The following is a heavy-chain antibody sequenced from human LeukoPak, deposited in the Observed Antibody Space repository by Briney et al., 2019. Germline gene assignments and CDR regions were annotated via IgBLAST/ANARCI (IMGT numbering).Heavy chain of an antibody. J-gene: IGHJ4*02. D-gene: IGHD3-16*02. CDR2: ISSNGGST. CDR1: GFTFSSYA. Sequence: PGGSLRLSCAASGFTFSSYAMHWVRQAPGKGLEYVSAISSNGGSTYYANSVKGRFTISRDNSKNTLYLQMGGLRAEDMAVYYCARDLYDYVWGSYRPSPLGYWGQGTLVTVSS. V-gene: IGHV3-64*01. CDR3: ARDLYDYVWGSYRPSPLGY.